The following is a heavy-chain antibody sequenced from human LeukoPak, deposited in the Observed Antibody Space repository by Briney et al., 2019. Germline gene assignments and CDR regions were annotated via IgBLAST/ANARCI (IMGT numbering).Heavy chain of an antibody. J-gene: IGHJ4*02. CDR3: ARSNSGSYLDY. CDR1: GYSFTSYW. V-gene: IGHV5-51*01. Sequence: GESLQISCKGSGYSFTSYWIGWVRQLPGEGLEWMGIIYPGDSDTRYSPSFQGQVTISADKSISTAYLQWSSLKASDTAMYYCARSNSGSYLDYWGQGTLVTVSS. D-gene: IGHD1-26*01. CDR2: IYPGDSDT.